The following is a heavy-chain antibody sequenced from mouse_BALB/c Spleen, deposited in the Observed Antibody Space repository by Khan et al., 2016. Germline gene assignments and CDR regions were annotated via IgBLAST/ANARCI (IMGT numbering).Heavy chain of an antibody. CDR2: IRNKANGYTT. D-gene: IGHD2-4*01. Sequence: EVELVESGGGLVQPGDSLRLSCATSGFTFIDYYMSWVRQPPGKALEWLGFIRNKANGYTTEYSASVKGRFTISRDNSQSILYLQMNTLRSEDGATYYCARHSSTMITLDYWVQGTTLTVSS. CDR3: ARHSSTMITLDY. CDR1: GFTFIDYY. J-gene: IGHJ2*01. V-gene: IGHV7-3*02.